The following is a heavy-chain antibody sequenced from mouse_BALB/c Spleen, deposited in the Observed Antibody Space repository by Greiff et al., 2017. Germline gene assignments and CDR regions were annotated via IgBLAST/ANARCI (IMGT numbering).Heavy chain of an antibody. D-gene: IGHD1-1*01. CDR2: ISSGGSYT. Sequence: EVQGVESGGGLVKPGGSLKLSCAASGFTFSSYAMSWVRQSPEKRLEWVAEISSGGSYTYYPDTVTGRFTISRDNAKNTLYLEMSSLRSEDTAMYYCARVDYYGSSYYFDYWGQGTTLTVSS. J-gene: IGHJ2*01. CDR1: GFTFSSYA. V-gene: IGHV5-9-4*01. CDR3: ARVDYYGSSYYFDY.